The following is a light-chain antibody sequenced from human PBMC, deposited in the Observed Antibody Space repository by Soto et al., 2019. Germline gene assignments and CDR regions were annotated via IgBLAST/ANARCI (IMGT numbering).Light chain of an antibody. V-gene: IGKV3-15*01. CDR3: QQYNNWPLT. CDR2: GAS. Sequence: EIVLTQSPATLSVSPGERATLSCRASQSVNSFLAWYQQKPGQAPRLLIYGASTRATGIPARFSGSGSGTEFTLTISSLQSEDFAVYYCQQYNNWPLTFGGGTKV. CDR1: QSVNSF. J-gene: IGKJ4*01.